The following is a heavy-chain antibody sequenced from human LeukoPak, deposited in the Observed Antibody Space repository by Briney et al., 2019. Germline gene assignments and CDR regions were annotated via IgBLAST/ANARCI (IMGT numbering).Heavy chain of an antibody. V-gene: IGHV1-8*01. J-gene: IGHJ4*02. CDR1: GYTFTSYD. Sequence: ASVKVSCKASGYTFTSYDINWVRQATGQGLEWMGWMNPNSGNTGYAQKFQGRVTMTRNTSISTAYMELSSLRSEDTAVYYCARELHYCSGGSCYTNGFDYWGQGTLVTASS. D-gene: IGHD2-15*01. CDR2: MNPNSGNT. CDR3: ARELHYCSGGSCYTNGFDY.